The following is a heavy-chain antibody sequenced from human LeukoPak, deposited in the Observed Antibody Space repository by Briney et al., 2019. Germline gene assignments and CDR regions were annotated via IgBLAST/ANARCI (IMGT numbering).Heavy chain of an antibody. V-gene: IGHV3-69-1*01. CDR3: ARVRTPRWGFDY. CDR1: GFTVSSNY. CDR2: SSSSSTI. Sequence: GGPLRLSCAASGFTVSSNYMSWVRQAPGKGLEWVSASSSSSTIYYADSVKGRFTISRDNAKNSLYLQMNSLRAEDTAVYYCARVRTPRWGFDYWGQGTLVTVSS. D-gene: IGHD1/OR15-1a*01. J-gene: IGHJ4*02.